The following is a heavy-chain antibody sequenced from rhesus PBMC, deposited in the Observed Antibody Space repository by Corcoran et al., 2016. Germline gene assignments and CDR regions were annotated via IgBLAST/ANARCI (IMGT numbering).Heavy chain of an antibody. J-gene: IGHJ4*01. CDR2: IYSNSEST. D-gene: IGHD6-13*01. CDR3: ARASRVRALDY. V-gene: IGHV4S12*01. CDR1: GGTISSGYYY. Sequence: QVQLQESGPGVVKPSETLSLTCAVSGGTISSGYYYWRWIRHPPGKGLEWIGGIYSNSESTNYNPSLKSRVTISKDTSKNQFSLKLSSVTATDTAVYYCARASRVRALDYWGQGVLVTVSS.